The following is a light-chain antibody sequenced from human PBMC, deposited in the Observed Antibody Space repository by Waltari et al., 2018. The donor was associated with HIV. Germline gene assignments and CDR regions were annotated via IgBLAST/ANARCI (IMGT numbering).Light chain of an antibody. CDR1: QTVANK. CDR3: QQSFSSPLT. Sequence: DIQMTQSPSTLSASVGDSVTITCRASQTVANKVNWYQQKPGEAPKVLIYDASTLQSGVPSRFRGGGSWTDFTLTITSLQLDDFATYFCQQSFSSPLTFGPGTKVDI. V-gene: IGKV1-39*01. J-gene: IGKJ3*01. CDR2: DAS.